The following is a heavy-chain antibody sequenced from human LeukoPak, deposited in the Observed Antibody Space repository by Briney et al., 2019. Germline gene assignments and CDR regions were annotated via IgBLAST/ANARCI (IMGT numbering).Heavy chain of an antibody. CDR1: GFTLSSYS. J-gene: IGHJ3*02. Sequence: PGGSLRLSCAASGFTLSSYSMNWVRQAPGKGLEWVSSISSSSSYIYYADLVKGRFTISRDNAKNSPYLQINSLSAEDTAVYYCARGSVVAFDIWGQGTMVTVPS. V-gene: IGHV3-21*01. D-gene: IGHD1-26*01. CDR2: ISSSSSYI. CDR3: ARGSVVAFDI.